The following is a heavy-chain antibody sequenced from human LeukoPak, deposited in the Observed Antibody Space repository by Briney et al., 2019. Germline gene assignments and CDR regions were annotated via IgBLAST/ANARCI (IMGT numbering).Heavy chain of an antibody. J-gene: IGHJ5*02. V-gene: IGHV3-15*01. CDR3: TTVYSSYGRFGELLRGWFDP. D-gene: IGHD3-10*01. CDR2: IKSKNDGGTT. CDR1: GFTFSNAW. Sequence: GGSLRLSCAASGFTFSNAWMSWVRQAPGKGLEWVGHIKSKNDGGTTDYAAPVKGRFTISRDDSKNTLYLQMNTLKTEDTAVYYCTTVYSSYGRFGELLRGWFDPWGQGALVTVSS.